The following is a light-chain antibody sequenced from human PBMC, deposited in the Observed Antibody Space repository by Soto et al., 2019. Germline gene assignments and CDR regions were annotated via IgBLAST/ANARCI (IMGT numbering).Light chain of an antibody. CDR1: QSISSW. CDR2: DAS. CDR3: QQYTSYPWT. J-gene: IGKJ1*01. Sequence: DIQMTQSPSTLSASVGDRVTITCRASQSISSWLAWYQQKPGKAPKLLIYDASGLETGGPSRFTGSGSGTEFTLTFSSLQHDDFATYYCQQYTSYPWTFGQGTKVEIK. V-gene: IGKV1-5*01.